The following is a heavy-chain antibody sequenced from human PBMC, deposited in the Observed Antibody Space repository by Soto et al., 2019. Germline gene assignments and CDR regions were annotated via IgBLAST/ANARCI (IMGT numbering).Heavy chain of an antibody. CDR2: ISSGDST. CDR3: ARDTFGGAYDFLH. J-gene: IGHJ4*02. D-gene: IGHD3-3*01. Sequence: EVQLVESGGGLVQPGGSLRLSCAASGFTVSSFYMTWVRQAPGKGLQWVAVISSGDSTYYADSVKGRFTISRDNSKNTLYLEMNSLRAEDTAVYYCARDTFGGAYDFLHGGQGTLVTVSS. V-gene: IGHV3-66*01. CDR1: GFTVSSFY.